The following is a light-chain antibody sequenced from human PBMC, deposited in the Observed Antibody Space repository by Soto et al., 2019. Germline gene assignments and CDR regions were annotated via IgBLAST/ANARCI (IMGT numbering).Light chain of an antibody. CDR1: SSDVGGYKY. CDR3: SSYTSSSTLV. J-gene: IGLJ2*01. V-gene: IGLV2-14*01. CDR2: HVS. Sequence: QSALTQPASVSGSLGQSITISCTGTSSDVGGYKYVSWYQQPPGKAPKLMIFHVSNRPSGVSNRFSGYKSGNTASLTISGLQAEEEAGYYCSSYTSSSTLVFGGGTQLTVL.